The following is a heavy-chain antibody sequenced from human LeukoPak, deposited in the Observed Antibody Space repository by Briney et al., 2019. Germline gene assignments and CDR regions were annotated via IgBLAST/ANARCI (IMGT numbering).Heavy chain of an antibody. D-gene: IGHD6-6*01. J-gene: IGHJ6*02. CDR3: AKDQGPRDYYYYGMDV. CDR2: ISGSGGST. Sequence: GGSLRLSCAASGFTFSSYAMSWVRQAPGKGLEWVSAISGSGGSTYYADSVKGRFTISRDNSKNTLYLQMNSLRAEDTAVYYCAKDQGPRDYYYYGMDVWGQGTTVTVSS. CDR1: GFTFSSYA. V-gene: IGHV3-23*01.